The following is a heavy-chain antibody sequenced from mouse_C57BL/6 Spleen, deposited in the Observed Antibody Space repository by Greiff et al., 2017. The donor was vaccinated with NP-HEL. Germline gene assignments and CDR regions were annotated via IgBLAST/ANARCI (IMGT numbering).Heavy chain of an antibody. CDR1: GYTFTSYW. D-gene: IGHD1-1*01. V-gene: IGHV1-52*01. Sequence: QVQLQQPGAELVRPGSSVKLSCKASGYTFTSYWMHWVKQRPIQGLEWIGNIDPSDSETHYNQKFKDKATLTVDKSSSTAYMQLSSLKSEDSAVYYCARDGNYYGSSYWYFDVWGTGTTVTVSS. J-gene: IGHJ1*03. CDR2: IDPSDSET. CDR3: ARDGNYYGSSYWYFDV.